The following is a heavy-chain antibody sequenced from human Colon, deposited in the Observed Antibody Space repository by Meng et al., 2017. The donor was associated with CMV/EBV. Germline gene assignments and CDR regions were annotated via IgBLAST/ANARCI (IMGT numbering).Heavy chain of an antibody. CDR3: VREIRRAWFDP. CDR2: IWYDGRNK. Sequence: GESLKISCAASGFTFSTSAMHWVRQAPGKGLEWVGLIWYDGRNKHYVDSVKGRFTISRDNAKNSLYLQMNSLGAEDTAVYFCVREIRRAWFDPWGQGTLVTVSS. V-gene: IGHV3-33*01. CDR1: GFTFSTSA. J-gene: IGHJ5*02.